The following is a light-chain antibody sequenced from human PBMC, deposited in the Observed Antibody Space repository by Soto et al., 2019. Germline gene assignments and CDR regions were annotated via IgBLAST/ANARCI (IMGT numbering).Light chain of an antibody. J-gene: IGKJ5*01. CDR3: QQSFSIPYT. CDR2: AAS. V-gene: IGKV1-39*01. Sequence: DIQMTQSPSSLSASVGDTVTITCRASQYINNYLNWYQQKPGKAPEFLIYAASSLQSGVPSRFSDSGSGTEFTLTITSLHPEDFATYYCQQSFSIPYTFGRGTRLEIK. CDR1: QYINNY.